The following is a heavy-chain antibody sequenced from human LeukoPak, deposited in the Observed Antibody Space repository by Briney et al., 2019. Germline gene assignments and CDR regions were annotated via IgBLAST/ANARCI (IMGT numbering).Heavy chain of an antibody. CDR1: GGTFSSYA. J-gene: IGHJ4*02. Sequence: ASVKVSCKASGGTFSSYAISWVRQAPGQGLEWMGRIIPILGIANYAQKFQGRVTITADKSTSTAYMELSSLRSEDTAVYYCARDVDTAITFDYWGQGTLVTASS. CDR3: ARDVDTAITFDY. V-gene: IGHV1-69*04. D-gene: IGHD5-18*01. CDR2: IIPILGIA.